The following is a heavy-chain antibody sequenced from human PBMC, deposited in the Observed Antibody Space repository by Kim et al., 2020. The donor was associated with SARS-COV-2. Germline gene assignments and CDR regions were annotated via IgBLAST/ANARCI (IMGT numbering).Heavy chain of an antibody. Sequence: GGSLRLSCAASGFTFSSYGMHWVRQAPGKGLEWVAVISYDGSNKYYADSVKGRFTISRDNSKNTLYLQMNSLRAEDTAVYYCARDGTYRAVWFGELLYWWFDTWGQGTLVTVSS. V-gene: IGHV3-33*05. CDR2: ISYDGSNK. D-gene: IGHD3-10*01. CDR1: GFTFSSYG. J-gene: IGHJ5*02. CDR3: ARDGTYRAVWFGELLYWWFDT.